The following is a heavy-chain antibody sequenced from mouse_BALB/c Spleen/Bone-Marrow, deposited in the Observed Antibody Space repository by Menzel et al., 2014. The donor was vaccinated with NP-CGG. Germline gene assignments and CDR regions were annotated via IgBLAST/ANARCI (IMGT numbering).Heavy chain of an antibody. D-gene: IGHD4-1*01. J-gene: IGHJ2*01. CDR2: ISSGSSPI. CDR1: GFTFRSFG. CDR3: TRGGNWEDFDY. Sequence: EVKLMESGGGLVQPGGSRKLSCAASGFTFRSFGMHWVRQAPEKGVEGVAYISSGSSPIFDADTVKGRFTISRDNPKNTLFLQMTSLRSEDTAMYYCTRGGNWEDFDYWGQGTTLTVSS. V-gene: IGHV5-17*02.